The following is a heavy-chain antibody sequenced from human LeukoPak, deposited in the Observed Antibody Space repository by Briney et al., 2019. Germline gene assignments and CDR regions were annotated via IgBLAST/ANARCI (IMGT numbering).Heavy chain of an antibody. Sequence: GGSLRLSCAASGLTFKIYSMHWVRQAPGKGLEWVAVIGGRGDSIFYADSVKGRFTISRDNSKNTVDLQMSSLRAEDTAIYDCAKDYYETSGYFDSWGQGSLVRVSS. CDR1: GLTFKIYS. D-gene: IGHD3-22*01. J-gene: IGHJ4*02. CDR2: IGGRGDSI. CDR3: AKDYYETSGYFDS. V-gene: IGHV3-23*01.